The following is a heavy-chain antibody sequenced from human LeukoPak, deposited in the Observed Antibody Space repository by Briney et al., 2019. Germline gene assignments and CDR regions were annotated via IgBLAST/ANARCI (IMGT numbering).Heavy chain of an antibody. Sequence: SETLSLTCTVSGGSISSYYGSWLRQHPGKGLEWIGYIYYSGSTYYNPSLKSRVTISVDTSKNQFSLKVTSVTAADTAVYYCARQSFAPFQVGPETPIESWGQGTLVTVSS. CDR2: IYYSGST. J-gene: IGHJ4*02. D-gene: IGHD1-26*01. CDR3: ARQSFAPFQVGPETPIES. V-gene: IGHV4-59*08. CDR1: GGSISSYY.